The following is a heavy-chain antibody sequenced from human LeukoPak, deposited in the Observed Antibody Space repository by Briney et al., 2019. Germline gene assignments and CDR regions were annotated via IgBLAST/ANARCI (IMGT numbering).Heavy chain of an antibody. Sequence: SETLSLTCTVSGGSISSSSYYWGWIRQPRGKGLEWIGYIYYSGSTNYNPSLKSRVTISVDTSKNQFSLKLSSVTAADTAVYYCARAGVVRGNNWFDPWAREPWSPSPQ. V-gene: IGHV4-61*05. CDR3: ARAGVVRGNNWFDP. CDR2: IYYSGST. CDR1: GGSISSSSYY. J-gene: IGHJ5*02. D-gene: IGHD3-3*01.